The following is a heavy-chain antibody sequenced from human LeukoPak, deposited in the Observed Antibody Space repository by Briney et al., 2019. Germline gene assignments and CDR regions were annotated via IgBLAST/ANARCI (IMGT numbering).Heavy chain of an antibody. CDR3: ATNSGSYFDYFDY. Sequence: GASVKVSCKASGYTFTGYYMHWVRQAPGQGLEWMGWINPNSGGTNYAQKFQGRVTMTRDTSISTAYMELSRLRSDDTAVYYCATNSGSYFDYFDYWGQRTLVTVSS. CDR1: GYTFTGYY. CDR2: INPNSGGT. V-gene: IGHV1-2*02. D-gene: IGHD1-26*01. J-gene: IGHJ4*02.